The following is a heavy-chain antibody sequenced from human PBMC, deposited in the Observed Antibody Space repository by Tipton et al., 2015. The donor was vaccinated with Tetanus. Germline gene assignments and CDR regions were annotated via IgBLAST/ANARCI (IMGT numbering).Heavy chain of an antibody. J-gene: IGHJ5*02. D-gene: IGHD3-10*01. CDR2: IFHSGST. V-gene: IGHV4-59*08. CDR3: ARHLYGYWFDP. Sequence: TLSLTCTVSGGSMSNNYWSWIRQPPGKGLEWIAYIFHSGSTNYSPSLKSRLTIAVDTSQNLFSLTLTSVTAADTAIYYCARHLYGYWFDPWGQGAQVTVSS. CDR1: GGSMSNNY.